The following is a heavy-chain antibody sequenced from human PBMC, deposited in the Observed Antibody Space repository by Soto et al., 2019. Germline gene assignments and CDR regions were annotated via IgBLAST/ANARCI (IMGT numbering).Heavy chain of an antibody. D-gene: IGHD3-9*01. CDR3: ASSLRVRDVLRYFDWLLSALDI. J-gene: IGHJ3*02. CDR2: ISGSGGSK. CDR1: GFTFSSYA. Sequence: EVQLLESGGGLVQPGGSLRLSCAASGFTFSSYAMSWVRQAPGKGLEWVSAISGSGGSKYYADSVKGQFTISRDNSKNTLYLQMHSLRAEDTAVYYCASSLRVRDVLRYFDWLLSALDIWGQGTMVTVSS. V-gene: IGHV3-23*01.